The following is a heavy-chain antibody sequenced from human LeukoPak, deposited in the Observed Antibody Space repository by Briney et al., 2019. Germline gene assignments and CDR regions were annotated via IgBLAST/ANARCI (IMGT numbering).Heavy chain of an antibody. CDR3: ARVLVDFWSGTYHTDYFDY. CDR1: GGTFSSYA. V-gene: IGHV1-69*13. Sequence: ASVTVSCKASGGTFSSYAISWVRQAPGQGLEWMGGIIPIFGTANYAQKFQGRVTITADESTSTAYMELSSLRSEDTAVYYCARVLVDFWSGTYHTDYFDYWGQGALVTVSS. J-gene: IGHJ4*02. CDR2: IIPIFGTA. D-gene: IGHD3-3*01.